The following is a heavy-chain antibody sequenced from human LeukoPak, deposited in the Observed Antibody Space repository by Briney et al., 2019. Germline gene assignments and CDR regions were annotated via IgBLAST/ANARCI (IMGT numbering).Heavy chain of an antibody. CDR3: AKESGWTGGYYFDY. CDR2: IYSGGST. V-gene: IGHV3-66*01. CDR1: GFTVSSNY. D-gene: IGHD6-19*01. Sequence: PGGSLRLSCAASGFTVSSNYMSWVRQAPGKGLEWVSVIYSGGSTYYADSVKGRFTISRDNSKNTLYLQMNSLRAEDTAVYYCAKESGWTGGYYFDYWGQGTLVTVSS. J-gene: IGHJ4*02.